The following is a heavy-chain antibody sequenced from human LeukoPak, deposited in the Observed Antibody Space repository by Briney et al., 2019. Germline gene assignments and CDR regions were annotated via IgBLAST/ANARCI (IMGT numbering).Heavy chain of an antibody. J-gene: IGHJ5*02. Sequence: GGSLRLSCAASGFTFSSYWMSWVRQAPGKGLEWVANIKQDGSEKYYVDSVKGRFTISRDNAKNSLYLQMNSLRAEDTAVYYCAREAEGYYDSSGYYEPWGQGTLVTVSS. CDR2: IKQDGSEK. CDR1: GFTFSSYW. D-gene: IGHD3-22*01. V-gene: IGHV3-7*01. CDR3: AREAEGYYDSSGYYEP.